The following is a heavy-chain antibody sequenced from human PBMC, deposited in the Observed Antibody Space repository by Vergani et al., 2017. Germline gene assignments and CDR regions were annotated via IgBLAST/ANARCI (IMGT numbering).Heavy chain of an antibody. Sequence: VQLLESGGGLVQPGGSLRLSCAASGFNFNPYGMHWVRQAPGKGLEWVAVTRYDGNNKQYADSVKGRFTISRDNSKSTMYLQMNSLRDEDTGVYYCAIDLRLLYNRFDPWGQGTLVTVSS. J-gene: IGHJ5*02. CDR2: TRYDGNNK. D-gene: IGHD1-14*01. V-gene: IGHV3-33*01. CDR1: GFNFNPYG. CDR3: AIDLRLLYNRFDP.